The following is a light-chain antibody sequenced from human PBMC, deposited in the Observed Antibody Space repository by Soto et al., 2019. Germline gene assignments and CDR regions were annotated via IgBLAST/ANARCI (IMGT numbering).Light chain of an antibody. CDR1: STDVGRYNY. J-gene: IGLJ1*01. CDR2: DVS. Sequence: QSVPTQPASVSGSPGQSITISCTGTSTDVGRYNYVSWYQQHPGKAPKLMVYDVSNRPSWVSNRFSGSKPGITASLTISGLQAEDEADYYCTSYTSDSTYVFGTGTKVTVL. CDR3: TSYTSDSTYV. V-gene: IGLV2-14*01.